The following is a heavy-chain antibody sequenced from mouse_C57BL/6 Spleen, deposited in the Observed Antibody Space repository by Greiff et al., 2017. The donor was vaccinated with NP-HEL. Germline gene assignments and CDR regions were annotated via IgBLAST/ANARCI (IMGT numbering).Heavy chain of an antibody. CDR1: GYTFTDYE. CDR3: TRKGRYYGSRWYFDV. CDR2: IDPETGGT. Sequence: VQLQQSGAELVRPGASVTLSCKASGYTFTDYEMHWVKQTPVHGLEWIGAIDPETGGTAYNQKFKGKAILTADKSSSTAYMELRSLTSEDSAVYYCTRKGRYYGSRWYFDVWGTGTTVTVSS. J-gene: IGHJ1*03. V-gene: IGHV1-15*01. D-gene: IGHD1-1*01.